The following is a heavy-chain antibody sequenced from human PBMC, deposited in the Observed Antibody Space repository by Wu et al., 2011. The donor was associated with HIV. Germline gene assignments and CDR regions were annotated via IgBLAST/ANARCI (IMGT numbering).Heavy chain of an antibody. D-gene: IGHD3-10*01. CDR2: IHPNSGDT. CDR1: GYTFTAYY. V-gene: IGHV1-2*02. Sequence: QVQLVQSGAEVKKPGASVRVSCKASGYTFTAYYMNWVRQAPGQGLEWLGWIHPNSGDTKYAQKIQGRVTMTRDTSISTAYMEVSSLTSDDTAVYYCARDGLSSSNYGSGVFDYWGQGTLVTVSS. J-gene: IGHJ4*02. CDR3: ARDGLSSSNYGSGVFDY.